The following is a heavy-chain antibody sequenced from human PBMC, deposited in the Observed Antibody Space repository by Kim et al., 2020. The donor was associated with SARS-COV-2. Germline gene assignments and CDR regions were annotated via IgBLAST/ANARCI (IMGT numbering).Heavy chain of an antibody. CDR3: AREVTTGTTLGVHWFDP. Sequence: ASVKVSCKASGYTFTSYGISWVRQAPGQGLEWMGWISAYNGNTNYAQKLQGRVTMTTDTSTSTAYMELRSLRSDDTAVYYCAREVTTGTTLGVHWFDPWGQGTLVTVSS. D-gene: IGHD1-1*01. CDR2: ISAYNGNT. CDR1: GYTFTSYG. V-gene: IGHV1-18*01. J-gene: IGHJ5*02.